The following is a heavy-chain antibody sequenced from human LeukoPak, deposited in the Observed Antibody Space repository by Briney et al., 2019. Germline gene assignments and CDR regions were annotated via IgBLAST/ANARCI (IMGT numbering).Heavy chain of an antibody. Sequence: GGSLRLSCAASGFTFSSYWMHWVRQAPGKGLVWVSRINSDGSSTSYADSVKGRFTISRDNSKNTLYLQMNSLRADDTAVYYCARDSGTTVGYFDYWGQGTLVTVSS. CDR1: GFTFSSYW. J-gene: IGHJ4*02. D-gene: IGHD4-23*01. CDR2: INSDGSST. CDR3: ARDSGTTVGYFDY. V-gene: IGHV3-74*01.